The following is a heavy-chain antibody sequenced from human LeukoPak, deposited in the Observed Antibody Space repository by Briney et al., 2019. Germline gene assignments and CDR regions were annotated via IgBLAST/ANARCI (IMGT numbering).Heavy chain of an antibody. Sequence: GGSLRLSCAASGLTFDDYAMHWVRQAPGKGLEWVSGISWNSGSIGYADSVKGRFTISRDNAKNSLYLQMNSLRAEDTALYYCAKGVWNYYDTPFDYWGQGTLVTVSS. CDR2: ISWNSGSI. CDR3: AKGVWNYYDTPFDY. V-gene: IGHV3-9*01. J-gene: IGHJ4*02. D-gene: IGHD3-22*01. CDR1: GLTFDDYA.